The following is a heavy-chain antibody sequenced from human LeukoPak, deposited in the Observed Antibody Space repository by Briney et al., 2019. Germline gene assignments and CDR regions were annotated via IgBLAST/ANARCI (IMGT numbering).Heavy chain of an antibody. V-gene: IGHV3-74*01. CDR2: MESDGRT. D-gene: IGHD3/OR15-3a*01. CDR3: ARDGRGPDY. CDR1: GSTLISRW. J-gene: IGHJ4*02. Sequence: PGGSLRQTRAASGSTLISRWMHWVRPLAAKELASVSRMESDGRTAYADSVQGRFIISRDNDKNTLYLQMNSLRVEDTAVYYCARDGRGPDYWGQGTLVTVSS.